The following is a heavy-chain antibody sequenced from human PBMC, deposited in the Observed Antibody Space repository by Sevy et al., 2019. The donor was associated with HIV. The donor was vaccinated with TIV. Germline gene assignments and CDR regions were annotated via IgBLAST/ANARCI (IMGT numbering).Heavy chain of an antibody. V-gene: IGHV3-33*01. CDR2: IWNDGNDK. J-gene: IGHJ4*02. CDR1: GFSFSNYA. D-gene: IGHD5-18*01. CDR3: ATEYNNGYDY. Sequence: GGSLRLSCVASGFSFSNYAMHWVRQAPDKGLEWVAVIWNDGNDKSYADSVKGRFTISRDNAKNTLYLQMNSLRTEDTAIYYCATEYNNGYDYWGQGTMVTVSS.